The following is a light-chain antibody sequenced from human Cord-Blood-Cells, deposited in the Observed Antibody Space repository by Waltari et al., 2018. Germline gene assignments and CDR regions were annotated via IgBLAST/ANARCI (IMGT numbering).Light chain of an antibody. Sequence: DIVMTQSPDSLAVSLGETATIHCKSSQSVLYSSNNKNYLAWYQQKPGQPPKLLIYWASTRESGVPDRFSGSGFGTDFTLTISSLQAEDVAVYYCQQYYSTPYTFGQGTKLEIK. J-gene: IGKJ2*01. V-gene: IGKV4-1*01. CDR1: QSVLYSSNNKNY. CDR3: QQYYSTPYT. CDR2: WAS.